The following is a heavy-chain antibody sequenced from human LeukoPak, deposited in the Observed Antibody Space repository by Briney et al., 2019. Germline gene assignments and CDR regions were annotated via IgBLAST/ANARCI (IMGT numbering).Heavy chain of an antibody. CDR1: GGSVSTSDYY. CDR2: IFYNGKT. J-gene: IGHJ4*02. Sequence: SETLSLTCTVSGGSVSTSDYYWGWIRQTPGKGLEWIGDIFYNGKTNYNPSLKGRVTISIDTSKNQFSLKLPSVTAADTAVYYCARIFDSWGQGTLVTVS. V-gene: IGHV4-39*07. CDR3: ARIFDS.